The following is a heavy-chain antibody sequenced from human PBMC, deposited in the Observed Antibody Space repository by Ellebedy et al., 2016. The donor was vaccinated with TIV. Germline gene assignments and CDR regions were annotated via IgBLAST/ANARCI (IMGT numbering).Heavy chain of an antibody. CDR1: GGSVSSGSYY. CDR3: ARVSIAAAGLDY. Sequence: SETLSLXCSVSGGSVSSGSYYWSWIRQPPGKGLEWIGYIYYNGHTNYNPSLKSRLTLSVDTSKNQFSLKLSSVTAADTALYYCARVSIAAAGLDYWGQGTLVTVSS. V-gene: IGHV4-61*01. CDR2: IYYNGHT. D-gene: IGHD6-13*01. J-gene: IGHJ4*02.